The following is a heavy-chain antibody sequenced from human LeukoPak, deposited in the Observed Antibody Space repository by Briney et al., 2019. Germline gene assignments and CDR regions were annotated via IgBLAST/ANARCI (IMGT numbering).Heavy chain of an antibody. CDR3: ARGLAARGRYGMYFDY. Sequence: SETLSLTCTVSGGSISSYYWSWIRQPPGKGLEWIGEINHSGSTNYNPSLKSRVTISVDTSKNQFSLKLSSVTAADTAVYYCARGLAARGRYGMYFDYWGQGTLVTVSS. CDR2: INHSGST. CDR1: GGSISSYY. D-gene: IGHD4-17*01. J-gene: IGHJ4*02. V-gene: IGHV4-34*01.